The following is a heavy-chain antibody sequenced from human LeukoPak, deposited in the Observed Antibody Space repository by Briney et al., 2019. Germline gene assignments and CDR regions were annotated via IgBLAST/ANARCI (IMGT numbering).Heavy chain of an antibody. Sequence: GGSLRLSCAASGFTFSSYGMSWVRQAPGKGLEWVSAISGSGGSTYYADSVKGRFTISGDNSRNTLFLQMNSLRAEDTAVYYCAKDARSGYVPFDYWGQGTLVTVSS. CDR3: AKDARSGYVPFDY. V-gene: IGHV3-23*01. J-gene: IGHJ4*02. D-gene: IGHD5-12*01. CDR2: ISGSGGST. CDR1: GFTFSSYG.